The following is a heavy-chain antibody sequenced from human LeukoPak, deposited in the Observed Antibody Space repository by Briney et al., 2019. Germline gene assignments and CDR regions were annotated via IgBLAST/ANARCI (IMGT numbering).Heavy chain of an antibody. CDR3: ARGCSSTSCKTFYYYYYGMDV. D-gene: IGHD2-2*01. J-gene: IGHJ6*02. CDR2: ISAYNGNT. Sequence: ASVKVSCKASGYTFTSYGISWVRQAPGQGLEWMGWISAYNGNTNYAQKLQGRVTMTTDTSTSTAYMELRGLRSDDTAVYYCARGCSSTSCKTFYYYYYGMDVRGQGTTVTVSS. V-gene: IGHV1-18*01. CDR1: GYTFTSYG.